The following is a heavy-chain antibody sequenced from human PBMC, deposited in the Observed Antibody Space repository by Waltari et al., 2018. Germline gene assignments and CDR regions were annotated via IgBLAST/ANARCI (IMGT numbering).Heavy chain of an antibody. D-gene: IGHD4-17*01. CDR2: IWYDGSNK. V-gene: IGHV3-30*18. J-gene: IGHJ3*02. Sequence: QVQLVESGGGVVQPGRSLRLSCAASGFTFSSYGMHWVRQAPGKGLEWVAVIWYDGSNKYYADSVKGRFTISRDNSKNTLYLQMNSLRAEDTAMYYCAKWDGDYEAFDIWGQGTMVTVSS. CDR1: GFTFSSYG. CDR3: AKWDGDYEAFDI.